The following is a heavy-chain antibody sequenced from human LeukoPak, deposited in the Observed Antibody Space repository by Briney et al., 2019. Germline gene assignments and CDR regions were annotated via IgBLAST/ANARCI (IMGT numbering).Heavy chain of an antibody. V-gene: IGHV3-21*01. CDR3: ATDLFDYMDV. J-gene: IGHJ6*03. D-gene: IGHD2-21*01. CDR1: GFTFNSYN. CDR2: ISFSSTYI. Sequence: GGSLRLSCAASGFTFNSYNMNWVRQAPGKGLEWVSSISFSSTYIYYADSVKGRFTISRDNAKNSLYLQMNSLRAEDTAVYYCATDLFDYMDVWGKGTTVTVPS.